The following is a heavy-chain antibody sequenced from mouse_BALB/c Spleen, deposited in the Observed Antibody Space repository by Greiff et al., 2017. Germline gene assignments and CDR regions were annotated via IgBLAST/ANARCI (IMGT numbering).Heavy chain of an antibody. CDR1: GYSITSDYA. Sequence: EVQLVESGPGLVKPSQSLSLTCTVTGYSITSDYAWNWIRQFPGNKLEWMGYISYSGSTSYNPSLKSRISITRDTSKNQFFLQLNSVTTEDTATYYCARDGITTGRPLAYWGQGTLVTVSA. CDR2: ISYSGST. J-gene: IGHJ3*01. V-gene: IGHV3-2*02. CDR3: ARDGITTGRPLAY. D-gene: IGHD2-4*01.